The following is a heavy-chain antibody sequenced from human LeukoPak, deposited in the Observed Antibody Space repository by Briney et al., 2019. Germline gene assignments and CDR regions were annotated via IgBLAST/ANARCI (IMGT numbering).Heavy chain of an antibody. D-gene: IGHD6-19*01. Sequence: ASVKVSCKASGYTFTSYGISWVRQAPGQGLEWMVWISAYNGNTNYAQNLQGRVTMTTDTSTSTAYMELRSLRSDDTAVYYCARDSLGVAGPSWDYWGQGTLVTVSS. CDR3: ARDSLGVAGPSWDY. J-gene: IGHJ4*02. V-gene: IGHV1-18*04. CDR1: GYTFTSYG. CDR2: ISAYNGNT.